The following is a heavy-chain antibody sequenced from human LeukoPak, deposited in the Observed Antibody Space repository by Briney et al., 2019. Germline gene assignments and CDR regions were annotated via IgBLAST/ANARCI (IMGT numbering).Heavy chain of an antibody. CDR3: AREERYYYYGMDV. CDR1: GFTFSSYW. CDR2: INSDGSGT. D-gene: IGHD1-26*01. Sequence: GGSLRLSCAASGFTFSSYWMHWVRQAPGKGLVWVSRINSDGSGTNYADSVKGRFTLSRDNAKNTLYLQMYSLSGEDTAVYHCAREERYYYYGMDVRVRGTTVTV. V-gene: IGHV3-74*01. J-gene: IGHJ6*01.